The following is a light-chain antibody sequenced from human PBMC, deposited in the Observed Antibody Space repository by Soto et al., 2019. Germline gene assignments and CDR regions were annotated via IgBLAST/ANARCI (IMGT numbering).Light chain of an antibody. CDR2: AAS. V-gene: IGKV1-39*01. CDR1: QSITTY. CDR3: QQSYRTPYT. Sequence: DIQMTQSPSSLSASVGDRVTITCRSNQSITTYLNWYQQRPGKAPKLLIYAASSLQGGVPSRFGGSGAGTDFPLTISSLQPEDFATYYCQQSYRTPYTFGQGNKLEIK. J-gene: IGKJ2*01.